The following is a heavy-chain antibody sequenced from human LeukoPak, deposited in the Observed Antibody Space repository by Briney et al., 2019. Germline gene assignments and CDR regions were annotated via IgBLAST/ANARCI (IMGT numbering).Heavy chain of an antibody. CDR1: GGSISSGSYY. V-gene: IGHV4-39*01. CDR2: IYYSGST. Sequence: PSETLSLTCTVSGGSISSGSYYWGWIRLPPGKGLEWIGNIYYSGSTSYNPSLKSRVTISVDTSKNQFSLKLSSVTAADTAVYYCARRHFGSALRDYWGQGTLVTVSS. J-gene: IGHJ4*02. D-gene: IGHD3-10*01. CDR3: ARRHFGSALRDY.